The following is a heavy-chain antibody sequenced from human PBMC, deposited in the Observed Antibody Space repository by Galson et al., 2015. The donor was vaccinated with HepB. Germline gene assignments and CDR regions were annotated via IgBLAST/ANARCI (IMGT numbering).Heavy chain of an antibody. CDR1: GYTFTPYG. CDR2: ISSNNGNT. Sequence: SVKVSCKASGYTFTPYGFSWVRQAPGQGLEWMGWISSNNGNTNYAQNLQGRVTMTTDTSTSSAYMELRSLRSDDTAVYYCARRRADALDMWDTGPMVIVSS. CDR3: ARRRADALDM. J-gene: IGHJ3*02. V-gene: IGHV1-18*04.